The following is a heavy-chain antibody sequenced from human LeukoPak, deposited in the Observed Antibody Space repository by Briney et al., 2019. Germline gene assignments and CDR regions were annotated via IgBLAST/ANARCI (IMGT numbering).Heavy chain of an antibody. Sequence: PSETLSLTCAVYGGSFSGYYWSWIRQPPGKGLEWIGEINHSGSTNYNPSLKSRVTISVDTSRNQFSLKLSSVTAADTAVYYCARGLHSGYDFVESGDYYGMDVWGQGTTVTVSS. D-gene: IGHD5-12*01. CDR3: ARGLHSGYDFVESGDYYGMDV. J-gene: IGHJ6*02. V-gene: IGHV4-34*01. CDR1: GGSFSGYY. CDR2: INHSGST.